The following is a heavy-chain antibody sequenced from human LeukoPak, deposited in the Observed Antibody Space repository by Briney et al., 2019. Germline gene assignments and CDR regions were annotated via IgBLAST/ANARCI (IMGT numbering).Heavy chain of an antibody. Sequence: GGSLRLSCVASGFTFSSYEMNWVRQAPGKGLEWVSYISTRGTTIYYNDSVKGRFTISRDNAENSLYLHMNSLRAEDTAFYYCARAIAVAGPYYFDYWGQGTLVTVSS. J-gene: IGHJ4*02. V-gene: IGHV3-48*03. CDR1: GFTFSSYE. D-gene: IGHD6-19*01. CDR2: ISTRGTTI. CDR3: ARAIAVAGPYYFDY.